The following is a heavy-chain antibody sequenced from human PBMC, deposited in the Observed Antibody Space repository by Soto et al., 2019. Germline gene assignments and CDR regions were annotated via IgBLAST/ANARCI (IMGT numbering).Heavy chain of an antibody. Sequence: SETLSLTCAVYGGSFSGYYWSWIRQPPGKGLEWIGEINHSGSTNYNPSLKSRVTISVDTSKNQFSLKLSSVTAADTAVYYCARRRRSSSWYDWFDPWGQGTLVPVPQ. V-gene: IGHV4-34*01. CDR2: INHSGST. CDR3: ARRRRSSSWYDWFDP. D-gene: IGHD6-13*01. J-gene: IGHJ5*02. CDR1: GGSFSGYY.